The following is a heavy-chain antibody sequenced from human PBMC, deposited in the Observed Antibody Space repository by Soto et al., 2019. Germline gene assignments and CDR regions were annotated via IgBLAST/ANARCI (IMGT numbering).Heavy chain of an antibody. CDR3: ARDLHSCGTYWYFDI. CDR2: INSFSGDT. D-gene: IGHD1-1*01. V-gene: IGHV1-18*01. CDR1: GYTFTHYG. Sequence: QVQLVQSGAEVKKPGASVKVSCKASGYTFTHYGITWVRQAPGQGLEWMGWINSFSGDTNYPQKLQGRLTMTTDTSTNTVYMELRNLRSDDTAAYYWARDLHSCGTYWYFDIWGRGPVVTVSS. J-gene: IGHJ2*01.